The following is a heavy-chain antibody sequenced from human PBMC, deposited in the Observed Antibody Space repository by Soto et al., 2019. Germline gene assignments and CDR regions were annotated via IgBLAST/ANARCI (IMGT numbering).Heavy chain of an antibody. CDR1: GDTFRSNT. CDR3: AKDVVVIGSKPFYGMEV. CDR2: IIPIVGEA. V-gene: IGHV1-69*11. J-gene: IGHJ6*01. D-gene: IGHD2-21*01. Sequence: QVQLVQSGAEVKKPGSSVKVSCKASGDTFRSNTFSWVRQAPGQGLEWMGRIIPIVGEANYAEKFQDRVTRTADESTNTAYMELSSLTSEDTAVYFCAKDVVVIGSKPFYGMEVWGQGTTVTVSS.